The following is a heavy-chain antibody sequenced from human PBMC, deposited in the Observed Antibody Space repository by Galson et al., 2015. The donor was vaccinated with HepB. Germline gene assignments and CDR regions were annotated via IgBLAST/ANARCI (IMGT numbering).Heavy chain of an antibody. CDR3: VRDSRLYEL. Sequence: SLRLSSAASGISFSGYGLNWVRQAPGKGLEWVAYISGGSRIIYYADSVRGRFTISRDNAKNSLYLQMISLRDEDTAVYFCVRDSRLYELWGQGTLVTVSS. V-gene: IGHV3-48*02. CDR1: GISFSGYG. D-gene: IGHD2-8*01. J-gene: IGHJ4*02. CDR2: ISGGSRII.